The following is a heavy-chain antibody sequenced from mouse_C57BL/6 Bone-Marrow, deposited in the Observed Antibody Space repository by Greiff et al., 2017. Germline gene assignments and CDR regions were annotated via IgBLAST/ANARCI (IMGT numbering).Heavy chain of an antibody. V-gene: IGHV1-15*01. D-gene: IGHD1-1*01. CDR1: GYTFTDYE. Sequence: VKLQQSGAELVRPGASVTLSCKASGYTFTDYEMHWVKQTPVHGLEWIGAIDPETGGTAYNQKFKGKAILTADKSSSTAYMELRSLTSEDSAVYYCTRQGLYGSSQYYFDDWGQGTTLTVSS. CDR3: TRQGLYGSSQYYFDD. J-gene: IGHJ2*01. CDR2: IDPETGGT.